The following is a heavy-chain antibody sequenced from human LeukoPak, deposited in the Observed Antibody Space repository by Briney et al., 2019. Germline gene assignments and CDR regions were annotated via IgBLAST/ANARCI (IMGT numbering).Heavy chain of an antibody. D-gene: IGHD1-26*01. CDR3: ARESGGYRPLDY. Sequence: PSETLSLTCTVSGGSISGNYWTWIRQPAGKGPEWIGRLYTSGSTNYNPSLKSRVTMSVDTSKNQFSLKVSSVTAADTAMYYCARESGGYRPLDYWGQGTPVTVSS. CDR1: GGSISGNY. CDR2: LYTSGST. J-gene: IGHJ4*02. V-gene: IGHV4-4*07.